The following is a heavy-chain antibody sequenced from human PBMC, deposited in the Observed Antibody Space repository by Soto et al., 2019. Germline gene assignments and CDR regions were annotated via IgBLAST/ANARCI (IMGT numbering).Heavy chain of an antibody. CDR1: GFSFSNGW. J-gene: IGHJ4*02. D-gene: IGHD1-26*01. CDR2: IKSKIHGGTT. Sequence: EVQLVESGGGLVKPGGSLRLSCAASGFSFSNGWMSWVRQAPGKGLEWVGRIKSKIHGGTTDYAAHVKGRFTISRDDSKNTLYLQMHSLQTEDTAVDYCSTDEWEWGQGTLVTVSS. V-gene: IGHV3-15*05. CDR3: STDEWE.